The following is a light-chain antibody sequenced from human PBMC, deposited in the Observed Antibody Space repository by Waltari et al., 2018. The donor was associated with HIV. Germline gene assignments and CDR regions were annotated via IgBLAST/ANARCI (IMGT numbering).Light chain of an antibody. Sequence: QSALTQPPSTSGTPGQRVTTSCSGSSSTVGRANVYWYQQIPGTAPQLLIYNDYQRPSGVPDRFSGSKSGTSASLAISGLRSEDEADYYCAAWDNILSGYVFGTGTKVTVL. CDR3: AAWDNILSGYV. V-gene: IGLV1-47*01. J-gene: IGLJ1*01. CDR2: NDY. CDR1: SSTVGRAN.